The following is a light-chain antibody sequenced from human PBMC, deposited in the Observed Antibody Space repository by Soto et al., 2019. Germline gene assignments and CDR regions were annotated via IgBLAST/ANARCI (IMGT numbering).Light chain of an antibody. CDR3: CSYAGSSAYV. J-gene: IGLJ1*01. CDR1: SSDVGAYKY. CDR2: EVS. Sequence: QSALTQPPSASGSPGQSVTISCTGTSSDVGAYKYVSWYQQHPGKAPKLMIYEVSKRPSGVPDRFSGSKSGNTASLTVSGLHAEDEADYYCCSYAGSSAYVFGTGTKLTVL. V-gene: IGLV2-8*01.